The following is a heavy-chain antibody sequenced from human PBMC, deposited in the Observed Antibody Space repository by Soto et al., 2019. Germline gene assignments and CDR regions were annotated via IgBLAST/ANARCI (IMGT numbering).Heavy chain of an antibody. J-gene: IGHJ4*02. CDR2: ISLSGSTI. D-gene: IGHD3-3*02. Sequence: EVQLVESGGGLVQPGGSLRLSCAASGFALSNYEMNWVRQAPGKGLEWVSYISLSGSTIYYSDSVKGRFTISRDDAKNSLYLQMDSLRADDTAVYYCARESFSASPNFFDYWGQGTLVTVSS. V-gene: IGHV3-48*03. CDR3: ARESFSASPNFFDY. CDR1: GFALSNYE.